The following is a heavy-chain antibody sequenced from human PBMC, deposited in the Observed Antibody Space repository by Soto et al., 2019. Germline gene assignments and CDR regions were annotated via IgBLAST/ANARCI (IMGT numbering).Heavy chain of an antibody. Sequence: SETLSLTCSVSGDSISTVDYFWAWIRQPPGQALEYIGYIYKSATTYYNPSFESRVAISLDTSKSQFSLNVTSVTAADTAVYFCARGRYCLTGRCFPNWFNSWGQGTLVTVSS. CDR3: ARGRYCLTGRCFPNWFNS. CDR2: IYKSATT. J-gene: IGHJ5*01. CDR1: GDSISTVDYF. V-gene: IGHV4-30-4*01. D-gene: IGHD2-15*01.